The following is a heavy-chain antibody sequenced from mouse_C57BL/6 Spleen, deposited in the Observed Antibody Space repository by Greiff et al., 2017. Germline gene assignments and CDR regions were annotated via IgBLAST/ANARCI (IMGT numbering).Heavy chain of an antibody. CDR2: IDPANGNT. J-gene: IGHJ2*01. Sequence: VQLQQSVAELVRPGASVKLSCTASGFYIKNTYMHWVKQRHEKGLEWIGRIDPANGNTTYAPKFQGKATITADTTSNTAYLQLSSLTSEATARYYCAPDGNYVGYGGQVTTRTVSS. CDR1: GFYIKNTY. CDR3: APDGNYVGY. D-gene: IGHD2-3*01. V-gene: IGHV14-3*01.